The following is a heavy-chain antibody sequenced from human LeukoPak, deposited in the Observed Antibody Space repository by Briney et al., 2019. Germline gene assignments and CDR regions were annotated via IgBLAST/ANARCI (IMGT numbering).Heavy chain of an antibody. CDR3: AKDRLRYFDWLSRFDY. V-gene: IGHV3-23*01. J-gene: IGHJ4*02. CDR2: ISGSGGST. D-gene: IGHD3-9*01. CDR1: GFTFSSYA. Sequence: PGGSLRLSCAASGFTFSSYAMSWVRQVPGKGLEWVSAISGSGGSTYYADSVKGRFTISRDNSKNTLYLQMNSLRAEDTAVYYCAKDRLRYFDWLSRFDYWGQGTLVTVSP.